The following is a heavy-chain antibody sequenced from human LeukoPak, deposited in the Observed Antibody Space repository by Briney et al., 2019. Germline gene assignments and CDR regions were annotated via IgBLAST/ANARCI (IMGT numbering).Heavy chain of an antibody. D-gene: IGHD1-7*01. J-gene: IGHJ4*02. CDR2: ISRSSSYR. CDR3: TREDFWNFVM. Sequence: GGSLRLSCAASGFTFSSYSMNWVRQAPGKGLEWVSSISRSSSYRYYADSVKGRFTISRDNAKNSLYLQMNSLKTDDTAVYYCTREDFWNFVMWGQGTLVTVSS. CDR1: GFTFSSYS. V-gene: IGHV3-21*03.